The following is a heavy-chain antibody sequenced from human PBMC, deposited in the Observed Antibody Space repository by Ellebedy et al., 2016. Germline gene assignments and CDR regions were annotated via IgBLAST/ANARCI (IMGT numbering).Heavy chain of an antibody. Sequence: GGSLRLSXAASGFTFDSYGIHWVRQAPGKGLEWVAHIDQHGNQQYHPDSVSGRFTISRDDAANSLFLQMNSLRAEDTAVYYCARDPLGPDIYDVWGKGTTVTVSS. CDR1: GFTFDSYG. V-gene: IGHV3-7*01. CDR2: IDQHGNQQ. D-gene: IGHD3-16*01. CDR3: ARDPLGPDIYDV. J-gene: IGHJ6*04.